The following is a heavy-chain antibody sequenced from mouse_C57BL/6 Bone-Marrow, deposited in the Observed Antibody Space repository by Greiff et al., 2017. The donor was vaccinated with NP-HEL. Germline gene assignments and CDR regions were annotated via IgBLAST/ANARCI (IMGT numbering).Heavy chain of an antibody. J-gene: IGHJ3*01. CDR1: GFNIKDDY. D-gene: IGHD2-3*01. Sequence: EVQLQQSGAELVRPGASVKLSCTASGFNIKDDYMHWVKQRPEQGLEWIGWIDPENGDTEYASKFQGKATITADTSSNTAYLQLSSLTSEDTAVYYGTFDGYYEAWFAYWGQGTLVTVSA. CDR3: TFDGYYEAWFAY. V-gene: IGHV14-4*01. CDR2: IDPENGDT.